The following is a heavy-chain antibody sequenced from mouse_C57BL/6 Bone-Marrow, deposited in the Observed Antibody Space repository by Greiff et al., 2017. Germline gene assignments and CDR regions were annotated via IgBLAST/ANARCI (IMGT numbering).Heavy chain of an antibody. J-gene: IGHJ2*01. D-gene: IGHD5-1*01. Sequence: QVQLQQPGAELVKPGASVKMSCKASGYTFTSYWITWVKQRPGQGLEWIGDMYPGSGSTTYNEKFKSKATLTVDTSSSTADMQLSSLTSEDSAVYYLARRGYLLDYWGQGTTLTVSS. CDR1: GYTFTSYW. CDR2: MYPGSGST. CDR3: ARRGYLLDY. V-gene: IGHV1-55*01.